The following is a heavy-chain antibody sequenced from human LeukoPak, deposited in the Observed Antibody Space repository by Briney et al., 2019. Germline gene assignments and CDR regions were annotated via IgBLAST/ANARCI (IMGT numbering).Heavy chain of an antibody. J-gene: IGHJ1*01. D-gene: IGHD3-16*01. CDR2: ISGYRGDT. V-gene: IGHV1-18*01. CDR3: PRGITSLEH. CDR1: GYTFTSYG. Sequence: ASVKVACKASGYTFTSYGITWVRQAPGQGLEWMGWISGYRGDTKYAQKFQGRVAMTSDTSTTTVYMELRSLKSDDTAVYYCPRGITSLEHWGQGTLVIVSS.